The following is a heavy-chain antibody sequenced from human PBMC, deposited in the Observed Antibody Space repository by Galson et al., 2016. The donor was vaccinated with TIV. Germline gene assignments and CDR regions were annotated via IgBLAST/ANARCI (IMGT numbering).Heavy chain of an antibody. Sequence: SLRLSCAASGFSFDDYAMHWVRQVPGKGLEWVSGINWNSGYFGYADSVKGRFTILRDSAQNSLYLHMSSLRAEDTALYYCAKDMNRGCTTSNCYSYDYYYSALDVWGQGTTVTVSS. CDR2: INWNSGYF. CDR3: AKDMNRGCTTSNCYSYDYYYSALDV. CDR1: GFSFDDYA. D-gene: IGHD2-2*02. J-gene: IGHJ6*02. V-gene: IGHV3-9*01.